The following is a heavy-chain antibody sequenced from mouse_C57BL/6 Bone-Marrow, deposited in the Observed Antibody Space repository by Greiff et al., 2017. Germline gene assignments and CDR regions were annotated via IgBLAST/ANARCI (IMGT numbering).Heavy chain of an antibody. CDR1: GYAFTNYL. J-gene: IGHJ2*01. V-gene: IGHV1-54*01. D-gene: IGHD6-1*01. Sequence: QVQLQQSGAELVRPGTSVKVSCKASGYAFTNYLIEWVKQRPGQGLEWIGVINPGSGGTNYNEKFKGKATLTADKSSSTAYMQLSSLTSEDAAVYFCSRCRDYFDYWGQGTTLTVSS. CDR3: SRCRDYFDY. CDR2: INPGSGGT.